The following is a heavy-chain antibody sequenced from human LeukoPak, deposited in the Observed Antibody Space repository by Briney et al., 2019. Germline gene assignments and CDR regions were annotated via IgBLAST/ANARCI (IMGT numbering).Heavy chain of an antibody. J-gene: IGHJ6*02. V-gene: IGHV1-46*01. CDR3: ARATNFYYYYGMDV. CDR1: GYTFTSYY. D-gene: IGHD1-26*01. CDR2: INPSSGAT. Sequence: ASVKVCCKTSGYTFTSYYIHWVRQAPGQGLEWMGIINPSSGATNYAQKFQGRVTMTRDTSTSTVYMELSSQRSEDTAVYYCARATNFYYYYGMDVWGQGTTVTVSS.